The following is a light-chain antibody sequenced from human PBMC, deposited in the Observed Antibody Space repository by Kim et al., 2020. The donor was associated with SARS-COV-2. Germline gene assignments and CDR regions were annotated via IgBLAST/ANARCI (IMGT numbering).Light chain of an antibody. V-gene: IGLV3-19*01. CDR1: SLRRYY. CDR3: NSRDSSGNHVV. CDR2: GKN. J-gene: IGLJ2*01. Sequence: SSELTQDPAVSVALGQTVRITCHGDSLRRYYASLYQQKPGQAPVLVIYGKNNRPSGIPDRFSGSSSGNTASLTITGAQAEDEADYYCNSRDSSGNHVVFG.